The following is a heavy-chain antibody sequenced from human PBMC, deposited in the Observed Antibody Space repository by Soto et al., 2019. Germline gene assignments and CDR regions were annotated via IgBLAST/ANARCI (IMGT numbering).Heavy chain of an antibody. CDR3: ARDDSSGPDY. V-gene: IGHV4-31*03. CDR2: IYYSGST. Sequence: LSLTCTVSGGSISSGGYYWSWIRQHPGKGLEWVGYIYYSGSTYYNPSPKSRVTISVDTSKNQFSLKLSSVTAADTAVYYCARDDSSGPDYWGQGTLVTVSS. D-gene: IGHD3-22*01. J-gene: IGHJ4*02. CDR1: GGSISSGGYY.